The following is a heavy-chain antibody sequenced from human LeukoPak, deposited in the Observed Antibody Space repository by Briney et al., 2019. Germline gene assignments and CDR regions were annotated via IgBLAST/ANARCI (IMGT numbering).Heavy chain of an antibody. CDR3: ARGGGITMVRGVSDAFDI. V-gene: IGHV3-11*06. J-gene: IGHJ3*02. CDR1: GFTFSDYY. CDR2: ISSSSSYT. D-gene: IGHD3-10*01. Sequence: GGSLRLSCAASGFTFSDYYMSWIRQAPRKGLEWVSYISSSSSYTNYADSVKGRFTISRDNAKNSLYLQMNSLRAEDTAVYYCARGGGITMVRGVSDAFDIWGQGTMVTVSS.